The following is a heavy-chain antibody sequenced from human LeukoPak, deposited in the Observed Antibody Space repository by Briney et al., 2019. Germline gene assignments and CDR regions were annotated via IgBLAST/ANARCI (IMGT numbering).Heavy chain of an antibody. V-gene: IGHV1-18*01. CDR3: ARVISGFWTGYYDPFDI. CDR1: GYTFTSYG. D-gene: IGHD3/OR15-3a*01. Sequence: ASVKVSCKASGYTFTSYGISWVRQAPGQGLEWMGWISAYNGNTNYAQKLQGRVTMTRDMSISTAYMELSRLRSDDTAVYYCARVISGFWTGYYDPFDIWGQGTMVTVSS. CDR2: ISAYNGNT. J-gene: IGHJ3*02.